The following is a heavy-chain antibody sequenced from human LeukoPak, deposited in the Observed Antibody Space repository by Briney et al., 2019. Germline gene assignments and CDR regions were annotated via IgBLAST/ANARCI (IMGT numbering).Heavy chain of an antibody. CDR1: GYTLTDYY. CDR3: ARGYAYFDY. D-gene: IGHD2-2*01. J-gene: IGHJ4*03. V-gene: IGHV1-2*02. CDR2: FNPNSGGT. Sequence: AAVKVPCLASGYTLTDYYVHWVRLAPGQGLEWMGWFNPNSGGTNYAQKFQGRVTMTRDTSISTAYMELSRLTSDDTGVYYCARGYAYFDYWGPVVPVTVSS.